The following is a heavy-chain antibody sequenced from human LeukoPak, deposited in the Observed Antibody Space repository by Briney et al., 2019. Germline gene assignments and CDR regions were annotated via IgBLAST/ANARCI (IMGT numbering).Heavy chain of an antibody. CDR3: ARTEESGYSYGYFGYYYYKDV. V-gene: IGHV4-59*01. J-gene: IGHJ6*03. Sequence: SETLSLTCTVSGGSISSYYWSWIRQPPGKGLEWMGYIYYSGSTNYNPSLKSRVTISVDTSKNQFSLKLSSVTAADTAVYYCARTEESGYSYGYFGYYYYKDVWGKGTTVTVSS. CDR2: IYYSGST. CDR1: GGSISSYY. D-gene: IGHD5-18*01.